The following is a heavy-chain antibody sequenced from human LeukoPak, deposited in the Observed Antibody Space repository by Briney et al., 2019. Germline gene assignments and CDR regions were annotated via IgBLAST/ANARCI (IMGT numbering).Heavy chain of an antibody. D-gene: IGHD6-13*01. CDR3: ARDSSSWSYGMDV. Sequence: SETLSLTCTVSGGSISSYYWSWNRQPPGKGLEWIGYIYYSGSTNYNPSLKSRVTISVDTSKNQFSLKLSSVTAADTAVYYCARDSSSWSYGMDVWGQGTTVTVSS. V-gene: IGHV4-59*01. J-gene: IGHJ6*02. CDR2: IYYSGST. CDR1: GGSISSYY.